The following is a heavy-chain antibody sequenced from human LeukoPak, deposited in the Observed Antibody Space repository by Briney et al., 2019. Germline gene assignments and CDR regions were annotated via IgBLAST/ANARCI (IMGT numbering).Heavy chain of an antibody. CDR1: GYTFTGYY. V-gene: IGHV1-2*06. D-gene: IGHD3-3*01. CDR2: INPNSGGT. Sequence: GASVKVSCKASGYTFTGYYMHWVRQAPGQGLEWMGRINPNSGGTNYAQKLQGRVTMTTDTSTSTAYMELRSLRSDDTAVYYCARVAYYDFWSGYPMPLYYFDYWGRGTLVTVSS. CDR3: ARVAYYDFWSGYPMPLYYFDY. J-gene: IGHJ4*02.